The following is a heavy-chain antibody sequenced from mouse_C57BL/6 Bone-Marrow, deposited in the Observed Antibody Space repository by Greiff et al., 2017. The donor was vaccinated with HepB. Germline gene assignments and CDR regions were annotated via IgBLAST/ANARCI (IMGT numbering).Heavy chain of an antibody. D-gene: IGHD3-3*01. CDR2: IYPGSGNT. CDR1: GYSFTSYY. J-gene: IGHJ4*01. CDR3: AREGHYYAMDH. V-gene: IGHV1-66*01. Sequence: QVQLQQSGPELVKPGASVKISCKASGYSFTSYYIHWVKQRPGQGLEWIGWIYPGSGNTKYNEKFKGKATLTADTSSSTAYMQLSSLTSEDSAVYYCAREGHYYAMDHWGQATSVTVSS.